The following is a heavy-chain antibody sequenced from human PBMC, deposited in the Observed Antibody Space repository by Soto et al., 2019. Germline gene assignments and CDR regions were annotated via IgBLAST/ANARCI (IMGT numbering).Heavy chain of an antibody. CDR1: GGSISSGGYY. Sequence: QVQLQESGPGLVKPSQTLSLTCTVSGGSISSGGYYWSWIRQHPGKGLEWIGYIYYSGSTYYNPSLKSRVTISVDTSKNQFSLKLSSGTAADTAVYYCARMYSSSYIIFDYWGQGTLVTVSS. D-gene: IGHD6-6*01. J-gene: IGHJ4*02. CDR3: ARMYSSSYIIFDY. CDR2: IYYSGST. V-gene: IGHV4-31*03.